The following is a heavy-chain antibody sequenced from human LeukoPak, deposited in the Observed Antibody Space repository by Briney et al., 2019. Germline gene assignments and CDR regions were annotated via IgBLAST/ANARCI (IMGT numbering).Heavy chain of an antibody. CDR2: ISYDGSNK. CDR3: AKADIVVVVAATCFDY. V-gene: IGHV3-30-3*01. CDR1: GFTFSSYA. J-gene: IGHJ4*02. D-gene: IGHD2-15*01. Sequence: PGGSLRLSCAASGFTFSSYAMHWVRQAPGKGLEWVAVISYDGSNKYYADSVKGRFTISRDNSKNTLYLQMNSLRAEDTAVYYCAKADIVVVVAATCFDYWGQGTLVTVSS.